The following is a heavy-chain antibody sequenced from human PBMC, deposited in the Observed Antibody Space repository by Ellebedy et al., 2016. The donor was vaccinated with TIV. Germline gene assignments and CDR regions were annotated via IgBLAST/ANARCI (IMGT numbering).Heavy chain of an antibody. D-gene: IGHD4-23*01. V-gene: IGHV3-21*01. CDR3: VREDDTETVTPDY. Sequence: PGGSLRLSCAASGFILSDYPMNWVRQAPGKGLEWVSAISSSSRSIYYADSVKGRFVISRDNGKNSLFLQMNSLRDEDTAGYYCVREDDTETVTPDYWGQGTQVTVSS. CDR2: ISSSSRSI. CDR1: GFILSDYP. J-gene: IGHJ4*02.